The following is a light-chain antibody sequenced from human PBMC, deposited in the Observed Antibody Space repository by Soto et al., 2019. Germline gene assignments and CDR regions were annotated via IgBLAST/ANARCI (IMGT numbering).Light chain of an antibody. CDR2: DTS. Sequence: EIVLPQSPATLSLSPGERATLSCRASQSVGGFLAWYQQKSGQAPRLLIYDTSKRATGIPARFSGSGSGTDFTLTISSLEPEDFAIYHCQHRSNWPPMYTFGQGTKLEIK. V-gene: IGKV3-11*01. CDR1: QSVGGF. CDR3: QHRSNWPPMYT. J-gene: IGKJ2*01.